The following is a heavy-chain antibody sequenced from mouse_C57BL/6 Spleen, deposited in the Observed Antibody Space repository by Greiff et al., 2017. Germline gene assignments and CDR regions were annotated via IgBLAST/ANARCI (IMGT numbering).Heavy chain of an antibody. CDR2: IRLKSDNYAT. J-gene: IGHJ3*01. CDR3: TEGYYGNSFFAY. D-gene: IGHD2-1*01. Sequence: EVKVEESGGGLVQPGGSMKLSCVASGFTFSNYWMNWVRQSPEKGLEWVAQIRLKSDNYATHYAESVKGRFTISRDDSKSSVYLQMNNLRAEDTGIYYCTEGYYGNSFFAYWGQGTLVTVSA. V-gene: IGHV6-3*01. CDR1: GFTFSNYW.